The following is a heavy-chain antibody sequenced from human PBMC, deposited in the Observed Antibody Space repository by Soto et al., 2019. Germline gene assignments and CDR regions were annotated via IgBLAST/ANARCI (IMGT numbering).Heavy chain of an antibody. CDR2: ITSKTDGGTT. CDR1: GFTFSNAW. V-gene: IGHV3-15*01. J-gene: IGHJ5*02. D-gene: IGHD6-13*01. Sequence: EVQLVESGGGLVKPGGSLRLSCAASGFTFSNAWMSWVRQAPGKGLEWVGRITSKTDGGTTDYAAPVKGRFTISREDSKNTLYLQMNSLKNEDTALYYCTTGFGAAGSNPWGQGTLVTVSS. CDR3: TTGFGAAGSNP.